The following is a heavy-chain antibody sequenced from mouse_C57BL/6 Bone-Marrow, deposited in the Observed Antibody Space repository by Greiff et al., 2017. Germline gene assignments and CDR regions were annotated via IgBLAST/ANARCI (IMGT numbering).Heavy chain of an antibody. J-gene: IGHJ2*01. Sequence: VQLQQPGAELVKPGASVKVFCKASGYTFTSYWMLWVKQRPGQGLEWIGRIHPSDSDNNYNQKFKGKATLTVDKSSSTAYMQLSSLTTEDSAVFYCAIGWGYFDYWGQGTTLTVSS. D-gene: IGHD2-3*01. V-gene: IGHV1-74*01. CDR3: AIGWGYFDY. CDR1: GYTFTSYW. CDR2: IHPSDSDN.